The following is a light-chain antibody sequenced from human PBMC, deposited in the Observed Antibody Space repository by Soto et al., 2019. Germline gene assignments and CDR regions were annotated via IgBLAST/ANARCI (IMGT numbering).Light chain of an antibody. V-gene: IGKV1-12*01. J-gene: IGKJ4*01. CDR3: QQANSFPLT. CDR1: QGISSW. CDR2: AAS. Sequence: DIQMTQSPSAVSASVGDRVTITSRASQGISSWLARYQQKPGKAPKLLIYAASSLQSGVPSRFSGSGSGTDFTLTISSLQPEDFATYYCQQANSFPLTFGGGTKVEIK.